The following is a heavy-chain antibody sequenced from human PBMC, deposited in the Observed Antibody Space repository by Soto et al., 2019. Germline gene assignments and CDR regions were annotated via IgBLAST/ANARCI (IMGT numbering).Heavy chain of an antibody. CDR3: ARDAAWELLGAFDI. V-gene: IGHV3-48*02. CDR2: ISSSSSTI. Sequence: GGSLRLSCAASGFTFSSYGMHWVRQAPGKGLEWVSYISSSSSTIYYADSVKGRFTISRDNAKNSLYLQMNSLRDEDTAVYYCARDAAWELLGAFDIWGQGTMVTVSS. D-gene: IGHD1-26*01. J-gene: IGHJ3*02. CDR1: GFTFSSYG.